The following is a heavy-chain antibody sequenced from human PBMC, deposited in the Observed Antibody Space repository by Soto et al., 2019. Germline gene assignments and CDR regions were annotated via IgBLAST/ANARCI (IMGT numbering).Heavy chain of an antibody. CDR3: AKAQLDGYDFWSGYYTGYYYYGMDV. CDR2: ISYDGSNK. D-gene: IGHD3-3*01. V-gene: IGHV3-30*18. CDR1: GFTFSSYG. Sequence: QVQLVESGGGVVQPGRSLRLSCAASGFTFSSYGMHWVRQAPGKGLEGVAVISYDGSNKYYADSVKGRFTISRDNSKNTLYLQMNSLRAEDTAVYYRAKAQLDGYDFWSGYYTGYYYYGMDVWGQGTTVTVSS. J-gene: IGHJ6*02.